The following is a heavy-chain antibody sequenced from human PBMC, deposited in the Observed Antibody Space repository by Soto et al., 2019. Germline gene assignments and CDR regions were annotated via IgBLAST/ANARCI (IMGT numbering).Heavy chain of an antibody. J-gene: IGHJ6*02. CDR1: GGSISSGDYY. Sequence: PSETLSLTCTVSGGSISSGDYYWSWIRQPPGKGLEWIGYIYYSGSTYYNPSLKGRVTISVDTSKNQFSLKLSSVTAADTAVYYCARALYYDFWSGYFAGDHNYGMDVWGQGTTVTVSS. V-gene: IGHV4-30-4*01. CDR2: IYYSGST. D-gene: IGHD3-3*01. CDR3: ARALYYDFWSGYFAGDHNYGMDV.